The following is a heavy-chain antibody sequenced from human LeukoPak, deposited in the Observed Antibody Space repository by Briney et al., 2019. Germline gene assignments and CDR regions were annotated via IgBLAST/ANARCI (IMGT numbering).Heavy chain of an antibody. D-gene: IGHD3/OR15-3a*01. J-gene: IGHJ4*02. CDR2: INHSGST. CDR3: ARGSRTSLAY. CDR1: GGSFSGYY. Sequence: PSETLSLTCAVYGGSFSGYYWSWIRQPPGRGLEWIGEINHSGSTNYNPSLKSRVTISVDTSKNQFSLKLSSVTAADMAVYYCARGSRTSLAYWGQGTLVTVSS. V-gene: IGHV4-34*01.